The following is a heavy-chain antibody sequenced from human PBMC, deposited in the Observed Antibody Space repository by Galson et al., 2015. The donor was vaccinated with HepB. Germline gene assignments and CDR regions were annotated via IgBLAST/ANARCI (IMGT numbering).Heavy chain of an antibody. CDR3: TGGATRSFDY. J-gene: IGHJ4*02. Sequence: SLRLSCAASGFTFSGSAMHWVRQASGKGLEWVGRIRSKANSYATAYAASVKGRFTISRDDSKNTAYLQMNSLKTEDTAVYYCTGGATRSFDYWGQGTLVTVSS. V-gene: IGHV3-73*01. CDR1: GFTFSGSA. CDR2: IRSKANSYAT. D-gene: IGHD1-26*01.